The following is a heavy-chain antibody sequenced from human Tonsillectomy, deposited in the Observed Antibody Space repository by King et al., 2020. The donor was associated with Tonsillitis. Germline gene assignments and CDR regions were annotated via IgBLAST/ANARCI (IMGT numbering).Heavy chain of an antibody. CDR1: GGTFSSHA. CDR3: ASSRSSSGWYLDY. J-gene: IGHJ4*02. Sequence: QLVQSGAEVKKPGSSVKVSCQASGGTFSSHAISWVRQAPGQGLAWMGRIIPVVGVGNYAQKFQGRVTITADKSTSTVYMELSSLRSEDTAVYYCASSRSSSGWYLDYWGQGTLVTVSS. CDR2: IIPVVGVG. D-gene: IGHD6-19*01. V-gene: IGHV1-69*09.